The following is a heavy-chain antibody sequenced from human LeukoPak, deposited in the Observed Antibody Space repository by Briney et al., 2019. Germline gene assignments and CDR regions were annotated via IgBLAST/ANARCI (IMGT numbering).Heavy chain of an antibody. CDR2: NNPNSGGT. CDR3: ATCIVGATPELDY. D-gene: IGHD1-26*01. Sequence: ASVKVSCKASGYTFTGYYMHWVRQAPGQGLEWMGWNNPNSGGTNYAQKFQGRVTMTRDTSISTAYMELSRLRSDDTAVYYCATCIVGATPELDYWGRGTLVTVSS. V-gene: IGHV1-2*02. CDR1: GYTFTGYY. J-gene: IGHJ4*02.